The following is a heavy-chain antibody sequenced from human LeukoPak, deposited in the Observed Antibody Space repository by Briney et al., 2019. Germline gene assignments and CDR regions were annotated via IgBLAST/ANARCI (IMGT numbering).Heavy chain of an antibody. CDR3: AKEGDAFDI. V-gene: IGHV3-30*18. CDR1: GFTFSSYG. CDR2: ISYDGSNK. Sequence: PGRSLRLSCAASGFTFSSYGMHWVRQAPGKGLEWVAVISYDGSNKYYADSVKGRFTISRDNSKNTLYLQMNNLRAEDTAVYYCAKEGDAFDIWGQGTMVTVSS. J-gene: IGHJ3*02.